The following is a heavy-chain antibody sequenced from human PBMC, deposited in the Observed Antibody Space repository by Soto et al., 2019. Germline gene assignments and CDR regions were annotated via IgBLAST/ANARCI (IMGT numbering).Heavy chain of an antibody. V-gene: IGHV3-30*18. CDR2: ISYDGGNE. CDR1: GFTFSSYG. J-gene: IGHJ4*02. D-gene: IGHD1-26*01. CDR3: AKDRYSGTYPTDVDY. Sequence: PRGSLRLSCAGSGFTFSSYGIHWVRQAPGKGLEWVALISYDGGNEKYTESVKDRFTISRDDSHNVAYLQMSSLRTEDTAMYYCAKDRYSGTYPTDVDYWGQGSLVTVSS.